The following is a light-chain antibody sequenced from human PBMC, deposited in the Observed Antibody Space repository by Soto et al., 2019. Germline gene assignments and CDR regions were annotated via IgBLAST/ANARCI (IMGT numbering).Light chain of an antibody. CDR2: GAS. V-gene: IGKV1-5*01. CDR1: QSINNW. Sequence: DIQMTQSPSTLSASVGDRVTITCRASQSINNWLAWYQQKPGKAPKLLIYGASSLESGVPLRFSGSGSGTEVTLTISSLQPDDFASYYCQQYKSDYTFGQGTKLEI. J-gene: IGKJ2*01. CDR3: QQYKSDYT.